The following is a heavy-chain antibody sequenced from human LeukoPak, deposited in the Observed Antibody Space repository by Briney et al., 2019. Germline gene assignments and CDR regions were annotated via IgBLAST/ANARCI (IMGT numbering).Heavy chain of an antibody. J-gene: IGHJ4*02. Sequence: SETLSLTCTVSGGSVSSGGYYWSWIRQHPGKGLEWIGYIYYSGSTYYNPSLKSRVTISVDTSKNQFSLKLSSVTAADTAVYYCARGGPGEMATIHDCWGQGTLVTVSS. CDR3: ARGGPGEMATIHDC. CDR1: GGSVSSGGYY. D-gene: IGHD5-24*01. CDR2: IYYSGST. V-gene: IGHV4-31*03.